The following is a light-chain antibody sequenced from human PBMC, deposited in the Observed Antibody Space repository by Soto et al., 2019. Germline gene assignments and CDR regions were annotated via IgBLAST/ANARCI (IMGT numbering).Light chain of an antibody. J-gene: IGLJ2*01. CDR2: EVS. CDR3: SSYTSTKVL. V-gene: IGLV2-14*02. Sequence: QSVLTQPASVSGSPGQSITISCIGTSSDVGAYDLVSWYQQHPGTAPRLIIYEVSDRPSGVSDRFSGSKSGNTASLTISGLQAEDEADYYCSSYTSTKVLFGGGTKLTVL. CDR1: SSDVGAYDL.